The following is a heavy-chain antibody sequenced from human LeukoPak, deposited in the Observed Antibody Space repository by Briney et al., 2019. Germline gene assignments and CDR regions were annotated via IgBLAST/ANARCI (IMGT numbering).Heavy chain of an antibody. V-gene: IGHV4-4*07. Sequence: SETLSLTCTVSGGSIGTYYWSWIRQPAGKGLEWIGRIYTSGSTNYNPSLKSRVTISVDTSKNQFSLKLSSVTAADTAVYYCARVRAYGGNSPDYWGQGTLVTVSS. D-gene: IGHD4-23*01. CDR1: GGSIGTYY. J-gene: IGHJ4*02. CDR2: IYTSGST. CDR3: ARVRAYGGNSPDY.